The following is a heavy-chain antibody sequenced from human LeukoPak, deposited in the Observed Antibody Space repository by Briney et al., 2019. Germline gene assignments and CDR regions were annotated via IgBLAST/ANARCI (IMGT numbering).Heavy chain of an antibody. D-gene: IGHD4-17*01. J-gene: IGHJ5*02. CDR1: GVSISSCGYI. CDR3: ARYYGDYRNWFDP. Sequence: SQTLTLTCAVSGVSISSCGYIWSWIRQPPGKGLEWIGYIYHSGSTYYNPSLKSRVTISIDRSKNQFSLKLSSVTAADTAVYYCARYYGDYRNWFDPWGQGTLVIVSS. CDR2: IYHSGST. V-gene: IGHV4-30-2*01.